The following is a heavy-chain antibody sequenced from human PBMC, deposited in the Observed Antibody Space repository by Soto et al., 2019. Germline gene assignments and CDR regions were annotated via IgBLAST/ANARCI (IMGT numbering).Heavy chain of an antibody. CDR1: GFSLSTTGVG. J-gene: IGHJ4*02. Sequence: QITSKESGPTLVKPTQTLTLTCGFSGFSLSTTGVGVGWIRQSPGKALEWLAIIYWDNDKRYSPSLKSRVTITKDTSKNQVVLTVTNMDPVDTGTYYCARSLWFGELHWGQGALVTVSS. CDR3: ARSLWFGELH. D-gene: IGHD3-10*01. CDR2: IYWDNDK. V-gene: IGHV2-5*02.